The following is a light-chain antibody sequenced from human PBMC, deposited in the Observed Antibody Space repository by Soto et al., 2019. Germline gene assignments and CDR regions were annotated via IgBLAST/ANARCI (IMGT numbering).Light chain of an antibody. CDR1: SSDVGGSKY. CDR3: TSSTTDSLYV. J-gene: IGLJ1*01. V-gene: IGLV2-14*01. CDR2: KLN. Sequence: QSALTQPASVSGSPGQSITISCTGTSSDVGGSKYVSWYQQCPGKVPKLMINKLNNRPSGVSNRFSGSKSGNTASLTISGLLAEDEADYFCTSSTTDSLYVFGSGTKVTVL.